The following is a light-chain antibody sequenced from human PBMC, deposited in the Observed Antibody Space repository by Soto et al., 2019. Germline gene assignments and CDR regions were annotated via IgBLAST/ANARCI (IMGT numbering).Light chain of an antibody. Sequence: LTQPPSASGSPGQSVTISCTGTSSDVGGYNYVSWYQQHPGKAPKLMIYEVSKRPSGVPDRFSGSKSGNTASLTVSGLQAEDEADYYCSSYAGSNNPFVFGTGTKVTVL. V-gene: IGLV2-8*01. CDR3: SSYAGSNNPFV. J-gene: IGLJ1*01. CDR2: EVS. CDR1: SSDVGGYNY.